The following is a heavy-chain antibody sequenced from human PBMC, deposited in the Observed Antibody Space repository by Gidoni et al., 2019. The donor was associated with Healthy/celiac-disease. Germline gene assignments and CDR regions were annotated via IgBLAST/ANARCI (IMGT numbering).Heavy chain of an antibody. V-gene: IGHV3-64*01. CDR3: ARDVYDSSGYYHDY. Sequence: EVQLVESGGGLVQPGGSLRLSCAASGFSFSSYAMTWVRQAPGKGLEYVSAISSNGGSTYYANSVKGRFTISRDNSKNTLYLQMGSLRAEDMAVYYCARDVYDSSGYYHDYWGQGTLVTFSS. D-gene: IGHD3-22*01. CDR1: GFSFSSYA. J-gene: IGHJ4*02. CDR2: ISSNGGST.